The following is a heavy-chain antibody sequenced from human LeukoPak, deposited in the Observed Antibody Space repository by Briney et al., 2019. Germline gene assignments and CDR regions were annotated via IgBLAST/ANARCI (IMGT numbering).Heavy chain of an antibody. Sequence: PSETLSLTCAVYGGSFSGYYWSWIRQPPGKGLEWIGSIYYSGSTYYNPSLKSRVTISVDTSKNQFSLKLSSVTAADTAVYYCAREASPYYYDSSGRIDYWGQGTLVTVSS. CDR2: IYYSGST. V-gene: IGHV4-34*01. CDR1: GGSFSGYY. J-gene: IGHJ4*02. CDR3: AREASPYYYDSSGRIDY. D-gene: IGHD3-22*01.